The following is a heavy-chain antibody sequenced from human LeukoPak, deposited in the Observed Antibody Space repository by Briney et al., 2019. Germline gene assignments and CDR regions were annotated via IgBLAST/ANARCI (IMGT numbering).Heavy chain of an antibody. Sequence: GGSLRLSCAASGFTFSNHGMSWVRQAPGKGLEWVSRIGGGGETYYADSVKGRFTISRDNPRSTLSLQMNSLRAEDTAVYYCANSAGWWAHEYWGQGTLVTVSS. J-gene: IGHJ1*01. CDR2: IGGGGET. CDR3: ANSAGWWAHEY. D-gene: IGHD2-15*01. CDR1: GFTFSNHG. V-gene: IGHV3-23*01.